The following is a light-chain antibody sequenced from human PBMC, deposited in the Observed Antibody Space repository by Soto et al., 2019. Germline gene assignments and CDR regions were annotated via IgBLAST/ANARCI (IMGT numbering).Light chain of an antibody. J-gene: IGKJ1*01. V-gene: IGKV4-1*01. CDR2: WAS. Sequence: DIVMTQSPDSLAVSLGERATINCKSSQSVLYSSNNKNYLAGYQQKPGQPPKLLIYWASTRESGVPDRFSGSGSGTDFTLTISSLQAEDVAVYDCQQYDSTPWTFGQGTKVEIK. CDR1: QSVLYSSNNKNY. CDR3: QQYDSTPWT.